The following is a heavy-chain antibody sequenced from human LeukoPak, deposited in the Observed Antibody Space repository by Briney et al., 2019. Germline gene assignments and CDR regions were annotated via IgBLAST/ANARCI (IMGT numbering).Heavy chain of an antibody. J-gene: IGHJ6*03. D-gene: IGHD3-10*01. CDR2: ISPNGVIT. V-gene: IGHV3-23*01. Sequence: PGGSLRLSCAASGFTFSSHGMNWVRQAPGKGLEWVSGISPNGVITYYADSVKGRFTISRDNSKSTLYLEMNSLRTEDTAVYYCAKKPAGYYYYMDVWGKGTTVTVSS. CDR1: GFTFSSHG. CDR3: AKKPAGYYYYMDV.